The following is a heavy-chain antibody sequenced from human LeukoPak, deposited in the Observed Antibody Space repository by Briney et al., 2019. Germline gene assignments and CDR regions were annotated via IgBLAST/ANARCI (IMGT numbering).Heavy chain of an antibody. V-gene: IGHV3-23*01. CDR1: GFTFSTYA. Sequence: GGSLRLSCAASGFTFSTYAMTWVRQAPGKGLEWVSGISAGGDRTYYADSVKGRFTISRDNSKNTLYLQMNSLRAEDTAVYYCAKGYDSSGYYYVGPTYFDYWGQGTLVTVSS. CDR2: ISAGGDRT. J-gene: IGHJ4*02. CDR3: AKGYDSSGYYYVGPTYFDY. D-gene: IGHD3-22*01.